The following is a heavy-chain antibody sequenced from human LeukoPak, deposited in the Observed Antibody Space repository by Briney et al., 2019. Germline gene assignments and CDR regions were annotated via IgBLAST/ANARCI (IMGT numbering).Heavy chain of an antibody. V-gene: IGHV3-7*01. CDR2: IKQDGSEK. D-gene: IGHD3-22*01. CDR1: GFTFSSYW. CDR3: ARVRSSYYYESSGYYHYDAFDI. Sequence: GGSLRLSCAASGFTFSSYWMSWVRQAPGKGLEWVANIKQDGSEKYYVDSVKGRFTISRDNAKNSLYLQMNGLRAEDTAVYYCARVRSSYYYESSGYYHYDAFDIWGQGTMVTVSS. J-gene: IGHJ3*02.